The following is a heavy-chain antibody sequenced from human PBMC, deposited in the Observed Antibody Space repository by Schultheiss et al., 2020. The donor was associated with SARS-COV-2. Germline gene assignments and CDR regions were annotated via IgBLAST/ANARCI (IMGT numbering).Heavy chain of an antibody. J-gene: IGHJ4*02. Sequence: SETLSLTCAVYGGSFSGYYWSWIRQPPGKGLEWIGEINHSGSTNYNPSLKRRVTVSVDTSKNQFSLRLTSVTAADTAVFYCARGPEAPYQLLSRRPRLRRSFDYWGQGTLVTVSS. D-gene: IGHD2-2*01. CDR3: ARGPEAPYQLLSRRPRLRRSFDY. CDR1: GGSFSGYY. CDR2: INHSGST. V-gene: IGHV4-34*01.